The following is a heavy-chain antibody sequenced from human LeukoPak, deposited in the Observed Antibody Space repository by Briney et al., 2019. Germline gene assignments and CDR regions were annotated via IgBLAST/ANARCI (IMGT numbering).Heavy chain of an antibody. D-gene: IGHD3-10*01. CDR2: ISYDGSNK. J-gene: IGHJ3*02. Sequence: GGSLRLSCAASGFTFSSYGMHWVRQAPGKGLEWVAVISYDGSNKYYADSVRGRFTISRDNSKNTLYLQMNSLRAEDTAVYYCAKGGLYGSGSYDGIYDAFDIWGQGTMVTVSS. V-gene: IGHV3-30*18. CDR3: AKGGLYGSGSYDGIYDAFDI. CDR1: GFTFSSYG.